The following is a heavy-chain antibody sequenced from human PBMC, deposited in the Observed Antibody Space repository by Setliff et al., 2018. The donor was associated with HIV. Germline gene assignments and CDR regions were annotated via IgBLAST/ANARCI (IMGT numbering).Heavy chain of an antibody. J-gene: IGHJ4*02. Sequence: LSLTCTVSGGSISSNSYYWGWFRQPPRKGLAWIGSIYYSGSTYYTPSLKSRVTISVDTSQNQFSLKLNSVTAADTAVYYCARRGIAAAGSDSWGQGTLVTVSS. V-gene: IGHV4-39*01. CDR3: ARRGIAAAGSDS. CDR2: IYYSGST. D-gene: IGHD6-13*01. CDR1: GGSISSNSYY.